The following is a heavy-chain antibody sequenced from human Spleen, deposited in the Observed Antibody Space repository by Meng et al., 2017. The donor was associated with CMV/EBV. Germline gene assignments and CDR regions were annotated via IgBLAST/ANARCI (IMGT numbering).Heavy chain of an antibody. V-gene: IGHV3-30*03. CDR2: ISSDGGNK. J-gene: IGHJ4*02. Sequence: FSFSNYAMSCVRQAPGKELEWVAVISSDGGNKSYSASVKGRLAISRDNRKNTLYLQFNSLRIEDAAVYYCATYGRAPAALLAYFTYWGLGTLVTVSS. D-gene: IGHD2-2*01. CDR1: FSFSNYA. CDR3: ATYGRAPAALLAYFTY.